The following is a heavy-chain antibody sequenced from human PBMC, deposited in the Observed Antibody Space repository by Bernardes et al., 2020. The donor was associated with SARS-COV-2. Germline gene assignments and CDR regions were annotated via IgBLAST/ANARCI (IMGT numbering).Heavy chain of an antibody. V-gene: IGHV3-9*01. CDR3: AKDYETGELGIAVEGYCGH. CDR1: GFTFDDFA. Sequence: GGSLRLSCAASGFTFDDFAMHWVRQAPGKGLEWVSGISWNSGSIGYAASVKGRFTISRDNAKNSLYLQMNSLTPDDTALYYCAKDYETGELGIAVEGYCGHWGQGTLVTVSS. J-gene: IGHJ4*02. D-gene: IGHD6-19*01. CDR2: ISWNSGSI.